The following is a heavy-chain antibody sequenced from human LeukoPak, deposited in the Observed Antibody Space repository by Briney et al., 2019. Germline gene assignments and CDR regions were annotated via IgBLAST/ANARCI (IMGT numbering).Heavy chain of an antibody. J-gene: IGHJ4*02. V-gene: IGHV3-30-3*01. Sequence: GRSLRLSCAASGFTFSNAWMSWVRQAPGKGLEWVALISYEGSNKYYADSVKGRFTISRDNSKNTLYLQMNSLTAEDTAVYYCARDGSGSYYNAYYFSYWGQGTLVTVSS. D-gene: IGHD3-10*01. CDR3: ARDGSGSYYNAYYFSY. CDR1: GFTFSNAW. CDR2: ISYEGSNK.